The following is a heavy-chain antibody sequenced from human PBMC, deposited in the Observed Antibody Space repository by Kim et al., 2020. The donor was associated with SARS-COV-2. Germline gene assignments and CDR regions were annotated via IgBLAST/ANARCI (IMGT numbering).Heavy chain of an antibody. CDR2: IYYSGST. Sequence: SETLSLTCTVSGGSISSSSYYWGWIRQPPVKGLEWIGSIYYSGSTYYNPSLKSRVTISVDTSKNQFSLKLSSVTAADTAVYYCARDLAVAGPFDYWGQGTLVTVSS. CDR1: GGSISSSSYY. CDR3: ARDLAVAGPFDY. D-gene: IGHD6-19*01. J-gene: IGHJ4*02. V-gene: IGHV4-39*07.